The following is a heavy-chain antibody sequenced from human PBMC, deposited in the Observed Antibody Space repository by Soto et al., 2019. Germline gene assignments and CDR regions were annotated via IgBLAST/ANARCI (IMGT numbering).Heavy chain of an antibody. J-gene: IGHJ5*02. CDR1: GGSISSGGYY. CDR2: IYYSGST. V-gene: IGHV4-31*03. Sequence: QVQLQESGPGLVKPSQTLSLTCTVSGGSISSGGYYWSWIRQHPGKGLEWIGYIYYSGSTYYNPSLKRRVTISVDTSKNQFSLKLSSVTAADTAVYYCARGRGWLSSLTRTHNWFDPWGQGTLVTVSS. CDR3: ARGRGWLSSLTRTHNWFDP. D-gene: IGHD3-22*01.